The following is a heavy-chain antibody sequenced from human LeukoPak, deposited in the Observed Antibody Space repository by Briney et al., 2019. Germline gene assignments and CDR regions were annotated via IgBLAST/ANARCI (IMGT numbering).Heavy chain of an antibody. J-gene: IGHJ6*02. CDR3: AKSSGSGPYFYGMDV. D-gene: IGHD3-10*01. CDR1: GFTFNFYA. Sequence: GASLRLSCAASGFTFNFYAMSWVRQAPGKGPEWVSGISGSGSTTYYADSVKGRFTIPRDNSKNTLYLQMNSLRVEDTAVYYCAKSSGSGPYFYGMDVWGHGTTVTVSS. V-gene: IGHV3-23*01. CDR2: ISGSGSTT.